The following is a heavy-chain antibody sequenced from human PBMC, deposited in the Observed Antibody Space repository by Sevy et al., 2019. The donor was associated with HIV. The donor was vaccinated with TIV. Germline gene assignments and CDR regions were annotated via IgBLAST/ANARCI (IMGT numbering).Heavy chain of an antibody. J-gene: IGHJ5*02. Sequence: GGSLRLSCAASGFNFSNYAMHWVRQAPGKGLEWVALIWYDGSNKNYADSNSMKGRFTISRDNSKNTLYLQMNSLRAEETAVYYCARESREFRFDPWGQGTLVTVSS. CDR2: IWYDGSNK. CDR1: GFNFSNYA. CDR3: ARESREFRFDP. V-gene: IGHV3-33*01.